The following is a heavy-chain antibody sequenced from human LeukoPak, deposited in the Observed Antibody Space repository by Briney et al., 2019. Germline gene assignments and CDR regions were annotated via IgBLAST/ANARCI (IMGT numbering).Heavy chain of an antibody. CDR2: ISADGGTT. CDR1: GFTFSTYA. V-gene: IGHV3-23*01. J-gene: IGHJ4*02. D-gene: IGHD2-15*01. CDR3: TKGGGGHCSGGFCSNFDY. Sequence: GGSLTLSCAASGFTFSTYAMNWVRQAPGKGLEWVSGISADGGTTYYGDSVKGRFTISRDNSKNLFYLQMNSLRGEDTALYYCTKGGGGHCSGGFCSNFDYWGQGALVTVSS.